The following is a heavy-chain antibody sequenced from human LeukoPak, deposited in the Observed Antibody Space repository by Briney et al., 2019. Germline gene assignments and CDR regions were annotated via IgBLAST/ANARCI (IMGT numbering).Heavy chain of an antibody. J-gene: IGHJ4*02. V-gene: IGHV1-2*02. Sequence: ASVKVSCKASGYTFTGYYMHWVRQAPGQGLEWMGWINPNSGGTNYAQKFRGRVTMTRDTSISTAYMELSRLRSDDTAVYYCARESMVRGVSRSFDYWGQGTLVTVSS. CDR2: INPNSGGT. CDR3: ARESMVRGVSRSFDY. CDR1: GYTFTGYY. D-gene: IGHD3-10*01.